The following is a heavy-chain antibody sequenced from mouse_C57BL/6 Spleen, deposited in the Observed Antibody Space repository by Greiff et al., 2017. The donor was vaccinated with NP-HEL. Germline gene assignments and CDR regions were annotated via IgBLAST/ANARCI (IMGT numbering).Heavy chain of an antibody. CDR1: GYAFTNYL. CDR2: INPGSGGT. V-gene: IGHV1-54*01. Sequence: QVQLKQSGAELVRPGTSVKVSCKASGYAFTNYLIEWVKQRPGQGLEWIGVINPGSGGTNYNEKFKGKATLTADKSSSTAYMQLSSLTSEDSAVYFCARYYDYGFDYWGQGTTLTVSS. J-gene: IGHJ2*01. D-gene: IGHD2-4*01. CDR3: ARYYDYGFDY.